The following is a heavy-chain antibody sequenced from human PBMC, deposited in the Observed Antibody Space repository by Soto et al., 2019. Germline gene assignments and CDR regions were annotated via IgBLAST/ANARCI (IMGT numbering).Heavy chain of an antibody. D-gene: IGHD2-15*01. CDR1: VASISSGGYS. CDR2: IYHSETT. J-gene: IGHJ4*01. V-gene: IGHV4-30-2*01. CDR3: AREGCSGGSCFYDY. Sequence: TLSLTCAVSVASISSGGYSWSWILQPPGKGLEWIGYIYHSETTSYNPSLKSRVTISVDKSTNQFSLKLSSVTAADTAVYYCAREGCSGGSCFYDYWGHGILVTVS.